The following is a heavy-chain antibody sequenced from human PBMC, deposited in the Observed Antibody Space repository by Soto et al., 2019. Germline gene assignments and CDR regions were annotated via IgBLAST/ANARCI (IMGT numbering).Heavy chain of an antibody. Sequence: QVQLVQSGAEVKKPGSSVKVSCKASGGTFSSYAISWVRQAPGQGLEWMGVIIPIFGTANYAQKFQGRVTITADKSTSTAYMELSSLRSDDTAVYYCASPTMDYYYYYGMDVWGQGTTVTVSS. V-gene: IGHV1-69*14. CDR1: GGTFSSYA. D-gene: IGHD3-10*01. CDR2: IIPIFGTA. CDR3: ASPTMDYYYYYGMDV. J-gene: IGHJ6*02.